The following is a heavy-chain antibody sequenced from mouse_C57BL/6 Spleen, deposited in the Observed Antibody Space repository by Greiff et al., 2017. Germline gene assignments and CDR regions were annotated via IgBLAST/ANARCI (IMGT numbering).Heavy chain of an antibody. V-gene: IGHV3-6*01. CDR1: GYSITSGYY. D-gene: IGHD3-3*01. Sequence: EVKLQESGPGLVKPSQSLSLTCSVTGYSITSGYYWNWIRQFPGNKLEWMGYISYDGSNNYNPSLKNRISITRDTSKNQFFLKLNSVTTEDTATYYCAREAAWFAYWGQGTLVTVSA. CDR3: AREAAWFAY. J-gene: IGHJ3*01. CDR2: ISYDGSN.